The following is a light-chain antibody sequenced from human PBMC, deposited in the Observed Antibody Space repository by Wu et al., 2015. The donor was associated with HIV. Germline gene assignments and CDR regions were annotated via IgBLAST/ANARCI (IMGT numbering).Light chain of an antibody. Sequence: EIVMTQSPATLSVSPGGRVTLSCRASQIIATNLAWYQQKPGQPPRLLIYDASTRATGFPARFSGGGSGTDFTLTISRLEPEDFAVYYCQQYGSSPWTFGQGTKVEFK. CDR2: DAS. CDR3: QQYGSSPWT. J-gene: IGKJ1*01. V-gene: IGKV3-15*01. CDR1: QIIATN.